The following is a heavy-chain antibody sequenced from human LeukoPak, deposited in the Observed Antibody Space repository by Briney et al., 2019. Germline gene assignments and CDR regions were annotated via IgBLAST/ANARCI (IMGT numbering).Heavy chain of an antibody. J-gene: IGHJ6*02. CDR3: ARQKVADSYYYGLDV. D-gene: IGHD2-15*01. V-gene: IGHV4-4*07. CDR2: IFTSGTT. CDR1: GASISSSF. Sequence: SETLSLTCTVSGASISSSFWTWIRQPAGRGLEWIGRIFTSGTTNYNPSLNSRVTMSVDTSKKQFSLKLTSVTAADTAVYYCARQKVADSYYYGLDVWGQGTTVTVSS.